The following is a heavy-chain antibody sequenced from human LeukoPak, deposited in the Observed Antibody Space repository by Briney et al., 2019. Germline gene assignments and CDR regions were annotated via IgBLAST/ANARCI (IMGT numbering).Heavy chain of an antibody. CDR3: AKGSPSYYYGMDV. J-gene: IGHJ6*02. CDR1: GFTLSTNA. Sequence: GSLRLSCLTSGFTLSTNAMSWVRQAPGKGLEWISGISGSGASTYYADSVKGRFTISRDNSKNTLYLQMNSLRAEDTAVYYCAKGSPSYYYGMDVWGQGTTVTVSS. V-gene: IGHV3-23*01. CDR2: ISGSGAST.